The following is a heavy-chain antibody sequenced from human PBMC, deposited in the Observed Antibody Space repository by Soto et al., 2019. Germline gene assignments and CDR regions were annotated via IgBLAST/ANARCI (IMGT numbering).Heavy chain of an antibody. D-gene: IGHD6-13*01. CDR3: ARGGSGALTAAAGRTNWFDP. CDR2: ISWSSGNI. J-gene: IGHJ5*02. V-gene: IGHV3-9*01. Sequence: EVQLVESGGGVVQPGRSLRLSCTGSGFTFDDYAMYWVRQRPGAGLEWVAGISWSSGNIAHADSVKGRFTVSRDNDMGSLYLQMNSLRVEDTAMYYCARGGSGALTAAAGRTNWFDPWGQGTLVIVSS. CDR1: GFTFDDYA.